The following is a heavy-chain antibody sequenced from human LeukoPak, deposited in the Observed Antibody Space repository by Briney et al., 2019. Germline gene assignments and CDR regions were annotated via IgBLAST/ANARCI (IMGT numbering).Heavy chain of an antibody. Sequence: SETLSPTCTVSGGSISSSSYYWGWIRQPPGKGLEWIGSIYYSGSTYYNPSLKSRVTISVDTSKNQFSLKLSSVTAADTAVYYCARMARSYYMDVWGKGTTVTVSS. CDR3: ARMARSYYMDV. V-gene: IGHV4-39*07. CDR2: IYYSGST. CDR1: GGSISSSSYY. D-gene: IGHD5-24*01. J-gene: IGHJ6*03.